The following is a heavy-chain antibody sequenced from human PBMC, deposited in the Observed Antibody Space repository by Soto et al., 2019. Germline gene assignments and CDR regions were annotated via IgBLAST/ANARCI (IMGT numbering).Heavy chain of an antibody. CDR2: IYYSGST. V-gene: IGHV4-31*03. Sequence: SETLSLTCTVSGGSISSGGYYWSWIRQHPGKGLEWIGYIYYSGSTYYNPSLKSRVTISVDTSKNQFSLKLSSVTAADTAVYYCMVRGVINDDFDYWGQGTLVTVSS. CDR3: MVRGVINDDFDY. J-gene: IGHJ4*02. CDR1: GGSISSGGYY. D-gene: IGHD3-10*01.